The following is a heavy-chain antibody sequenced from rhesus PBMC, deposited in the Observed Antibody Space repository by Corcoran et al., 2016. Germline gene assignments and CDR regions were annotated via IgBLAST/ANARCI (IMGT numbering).Heavy chain of an antibody. CDR3: TREGTLRGNRFDV. V-gene: IGHV1-180*01. Sequence: QVQLVQSGAEIKQPGASVKLSCKASGYTFTTHYIHWVRQAPGQGLEWIGLSSPYSGKRDYAQKLQGRVTITTDTSTNTGYMELSSLRSEDTAVYYCTREGTLRGNRFDVWGPGVLVTVSS. D-gene: IGHD2-33*01. CDR2: SSPYSGKR. J-gene: IGHJ5-1*01. CDR1: GYTFTTHY.